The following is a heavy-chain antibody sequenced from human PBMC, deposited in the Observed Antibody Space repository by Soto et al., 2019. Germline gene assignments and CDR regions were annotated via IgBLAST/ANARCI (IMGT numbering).Heavy chain of an antibody. J-gene: IGHJ5*02. Sequence: GGSLRLSCAASGLTFSSYSMNWVRQAPGKGLEWVSYISSSSSTIYYADSVKGRFTISRDNAKNSLYLQMNSLRDEDTAVYYCARDLTWGYCSGGSCYGNWFDPWGQGTLVTVSS. CDR2: ISSSSSTI. V-gene: IGHV3-48*02. CDR1: GLTFSSYS. D-gene: IGHD2-15*01. CDR3: ARDLTWGYCSGGSCYGNWFDP.